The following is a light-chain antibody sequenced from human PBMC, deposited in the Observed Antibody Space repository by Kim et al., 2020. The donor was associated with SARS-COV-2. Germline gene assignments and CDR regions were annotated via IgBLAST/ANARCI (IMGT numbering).Light chain of an antibody. CDR2: AAS. V-gene: IGKV3-15*01. J-gene: IGKJ2*01. Sequence: SPGARAPLSCRASQSVSSNLAWYQQRPGQTPRLLIYAASTRATGIPARFSGSGSGTEFTLTISSLQSEDFAVYYCQQYNKWPPMYTFGQGTKLEI. CDR3: QQYNKWPPMYT. CDR1: QSVSSN.